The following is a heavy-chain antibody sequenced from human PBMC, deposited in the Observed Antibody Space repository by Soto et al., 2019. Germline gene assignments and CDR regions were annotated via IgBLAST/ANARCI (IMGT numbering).Heavy chain of an antibody. V-gene: IGHV4-4*07. J-gene: IGHJ5*02. CDR3: VRDGTKTLRDWFDP. D-gene: IGHD1-1*01. Sequence: SETLSLACTVSGASISGFYWSWIRKSAGKGLEWIGRIYATGTTDYNPSLKSRVMMSVDTSKKQFSLKLRSVTAADTAVYYCVRDGTKTLRDWFDPWGQG. CDR1: GASISGFY. CDR2: IYATGTT.